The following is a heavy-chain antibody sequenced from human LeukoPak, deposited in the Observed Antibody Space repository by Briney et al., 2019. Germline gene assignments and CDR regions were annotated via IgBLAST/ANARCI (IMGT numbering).Heavy chain of an antibody. D-gene: IGHD1-26*01. Sequence: SQTLSLTCAVSGGSISSGGYSWSWIRQPPGKGLAWIGHIYYSGSTYYDPSLKSRGIISVETSKNQFSLKLSSVTAADTAVYYCARTMLSWREFDCWGQGTLVTVSS. CDR1: GGSISSGGYS. V-gene: IGHV4-31*11. J-gene: IGHJ4*02. CDR2: IYYSGST. CDR3: ARTMLSWREFDC.